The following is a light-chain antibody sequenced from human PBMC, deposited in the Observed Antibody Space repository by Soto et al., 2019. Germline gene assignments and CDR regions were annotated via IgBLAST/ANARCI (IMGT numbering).Light chain of an antibody. Sequence: EVMLTQSPGTLSLSPGERATLSCRASQSIFSNYLAWYQQKSGQAPRLLIYGASHRATGIPDRFSGSGSGTDFTLTISTLEPEDFAVYYCQQYGTSPRTFGQGTKVEFK. CDR2: GAS. CDR3: QQYGTSPRT. V-gene: IGKV3-20*01. J-gene: IGKJ1*01. CDR1: QSIFSNY.